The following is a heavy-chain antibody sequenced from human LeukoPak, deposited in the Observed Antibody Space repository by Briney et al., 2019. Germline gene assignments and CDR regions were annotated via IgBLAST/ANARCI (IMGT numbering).Heavy chain of an antibody. V-gene: IGHV1-46*01. CDR2: INPSGGST. J-gene: IGHJ6*03. Sequence: ASVKVSCKASGYTFTSYYMHWVRQAPGQGLEWMGIINPSGGSTNYAQKFQGRVTITADESTSTAYMELSSLRSEDTAVYYCARGPGYYDSSGRMDVWGKGTTVTVSS. CDR1: GYTFTSYY. CDR3: ARGPGYYDSSGRMDV. D-gene: IGHD3-22*01.